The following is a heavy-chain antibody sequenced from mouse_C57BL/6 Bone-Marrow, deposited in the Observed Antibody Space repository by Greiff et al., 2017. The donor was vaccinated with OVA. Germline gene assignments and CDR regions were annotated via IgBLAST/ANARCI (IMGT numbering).Heavy chain of an antibody. V-gene: IGHV1-82*01. Sequence: QVQLQQSGPELVKPGASVKISCKASGYAFSSSWMNWVKQRPGKGLEWIGRIYPGDGDTNYNGKFKGKATLTADKSSSTAYMQLSSLTSEDSAVYFCARNYDYDEDYWGQGTTLTVSS. D-gene: IGHD2-4*01. J-gene: IGHJ2*01. CDR3: ARNYDYDEDY. CDR1: GYAFSSSW. CDR2: IYPGDGDT.